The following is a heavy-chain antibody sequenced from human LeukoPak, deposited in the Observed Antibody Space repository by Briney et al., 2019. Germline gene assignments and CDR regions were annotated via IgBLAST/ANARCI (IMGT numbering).Heavy chain of an antibody. D-gene: IGHD2/OR15-2a*01. Sequence: GESLKISCNGSGYSFSRYWIGWVRQVPGKGLEWMGSIYPGDSDTRYSPSLQGQVTISADKSISAAYLQWSSLRASDSGIYFCARALYCNNAVCKWFDPWGQGTLVTVSS. CDR2: IYPGDSDT. CDR1: GYSFSRYW. J-gene: IGHJ5*02. V-gene: IGHV5-51*01. CDR3: ARALYCNNAVCKWFDP.